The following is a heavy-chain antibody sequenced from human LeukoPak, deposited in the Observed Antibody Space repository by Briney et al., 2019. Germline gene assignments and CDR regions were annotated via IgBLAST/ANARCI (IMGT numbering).Heavy chain of an antibody. CDR1: GFPFNAYW. J-gene: IGHJ4*02. CDR3: AKDATQQLVTDY. V-gene: IGHV3-23*01. Sequence: SGGSLRLSCAASGFPFNAYWMTWVRQAPGKGLEWVSAISGSGGSTYYADSVKGRFTISRDNSKNTLYLQMNSLRAEDTAVYYCAKDATQQLVTDYWGQGTLVTVSS. D-gene: IGHD6-13*01. CDR2: ISGSGGST.